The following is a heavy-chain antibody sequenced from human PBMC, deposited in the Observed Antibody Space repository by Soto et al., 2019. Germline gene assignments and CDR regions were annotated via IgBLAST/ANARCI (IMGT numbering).Heavy chain of an antibody. CDR2: IYPGDSDT. Sequence: PGESLKISCKGSGYSFTSYWIGWVRQMPGKGLEWMGIIYPGDSDTRYSPSFQGQVTISADKSISTAYLQWSSLKASDTAMYYCAKQKQPAGTDYSYSYRDVGGKGPRVTFPS. V-gene: IGHV5-51*01. J-gene: IGHJ6*03. D-gene: IGHD3-10*01. CDR1: GYSFTSYW. CDR3: AKQKQPAGTDYSYSYRDV.